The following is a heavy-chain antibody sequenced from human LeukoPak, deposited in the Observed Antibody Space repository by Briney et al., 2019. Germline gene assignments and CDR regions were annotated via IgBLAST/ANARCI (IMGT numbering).Heavy chain of an antibody. CDR2: IRFDGSNK. V-gene: IGHV3-30*02. J-gene: IGHJ3*02. CDR1: GFTFSSYG. Sequence: GGSLRLSCAASGFTFSSYGMHWVRQAPGKGLEWVAFIRFDGSNKYYADSVKGRFTISRDSSKNTLYLQMNSLRVEDTAVYYCAKSWNYYDSSGDDALDIWGQGTMVTVSS. CDR3: AKSWNYYDSSGDDALDI. D-gene: IGHD3-22*01.